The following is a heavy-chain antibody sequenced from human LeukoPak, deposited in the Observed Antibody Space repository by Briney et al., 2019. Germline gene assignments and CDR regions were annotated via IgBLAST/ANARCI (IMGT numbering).Heavy chain of an antibody. CDR2: INHSGST. CDR1: GGSISSSSYY. V-gene: IGHV4-39*07. CDR3: ARERMRLRWYREVSSFDY. D-gene: IGHD4-23*01. Sequence: SETLSLTCTVSGGSISSSSYYWGWIRQPPGKGLEWIGEINHSGSTNYNPSLKSRVTISVDTSKNQFSLKLSSVTAADTAVYYCARERMRLRWYREVSSFDYWGQGTLVTVSS. J-gene: IGHJ4*02.